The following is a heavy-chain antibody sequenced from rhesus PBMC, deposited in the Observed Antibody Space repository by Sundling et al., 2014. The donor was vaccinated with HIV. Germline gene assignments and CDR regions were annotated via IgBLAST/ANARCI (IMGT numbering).Heavy chain of an antibody. Sequence: QVQLQESGPGLVKPSETLFLTCAVSGGSISSNYWSWIRQSPGKGLEWIGYVSGGSWSTSYNPSLKNRVTISKDTSKGQFSLKVYSVTAADTAVYYCATPTGGLLSIVYWGQGVLVTVSS. J-gene: IGHJ4*01. D-gene: IGHD3-3*01. V-gene: IGHV4-147*01. CDR1: GGSISSNY. CDR3: ATPTGGLLSIVY. CDR2: VSGGSWST.